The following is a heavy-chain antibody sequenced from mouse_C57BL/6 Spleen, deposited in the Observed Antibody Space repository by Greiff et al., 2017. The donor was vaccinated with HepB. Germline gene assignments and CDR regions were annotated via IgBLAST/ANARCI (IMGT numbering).Heavy chain of an antibody. CDR2: IYPGGGYT. CDR3: ARGDYGSSYGYFDY. V-gene: IGHV1-63*01. Sequence: QVQLQQSGAELVRPGPSVKMSCKASGYTFTNYWIGWAKQRPGHGLEWIGDIYPGGGYTNYNEKFKGKATLTADKSSSTAYMQFSSLTSEDSAIYYCARGDYGSSYGYFDYWGQGTTLTVSS. CDR1: GYTFTNYW. D-gene: IGHD1-1*01. J-gene: IGHJ2*01.